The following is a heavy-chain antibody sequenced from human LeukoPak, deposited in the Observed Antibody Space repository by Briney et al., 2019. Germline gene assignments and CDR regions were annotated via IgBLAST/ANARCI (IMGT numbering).Heavy chain of an antibody. CDR1: GGSFSGYY. D-gene: IGHD5-18*01. Sequence: SETLSLTCAVYGGSFSGYYWSWIRQHPGKGLEWIGYIYYSGSTYYNPSLKSRLTISVDTSKNQFSLKLTSVTAADTAVYYCASAMTDTATYYYFDYWGQGTLVTVSS. CDR2: IYYSGST. J-gene: IGHJ4*02. V-gene: IGHV4-31*11. CDR3: ASAMTDTATYYYFDY.